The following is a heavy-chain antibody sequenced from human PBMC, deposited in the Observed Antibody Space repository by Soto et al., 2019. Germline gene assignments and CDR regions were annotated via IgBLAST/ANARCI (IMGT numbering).Heavy chain of an antibody. Sequence: QVQLVEYGGGVVQPGRSLRLSCAASGSTFSDYGMHWVRQVPGHGLERVAAISYGGRDKYYADSVKGRFTISRDNSRNTLYVQMSSLRPDDTSVFYCALRYCSGGHWCYLDYWGKGTLVNVSP. CDR2: ISYGGRDK. V-gene: IGHV3-30*03. J-gene: IGHJ4*02. CDR1: GSTFSDYG. CDR3: ALRYCSGGHWCYLDY. D-gene: IGHD2-15*01.